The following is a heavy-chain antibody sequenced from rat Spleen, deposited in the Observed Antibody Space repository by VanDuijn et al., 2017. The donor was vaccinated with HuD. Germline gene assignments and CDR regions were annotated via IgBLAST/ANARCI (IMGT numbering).Heavy chain of an antibody. J-gene: IGHJ2*01. CDR2: ISYDGSST. Sequence: EVQLVESDGGLVQPGRSLKLSCAASGFTFSDYYMAWVRQAPTKGLEWVATISYDGSSTYYRDSVKGRFTISRDNAKSTLYLQMDSLRSEDTATYYCARSVDYWGQGVMVTVSS. V-gene: IGHV5-7*01. CDR1: GFTFSDYY. CDR3: ARSVDY.